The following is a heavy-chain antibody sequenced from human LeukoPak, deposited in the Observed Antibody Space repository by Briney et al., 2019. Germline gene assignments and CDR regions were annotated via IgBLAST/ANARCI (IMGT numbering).Heavy chain of an antibody. CDR1: GFTFSSYW. CDR2: IRQDGSEK. J-gene: IGHJ4*02. V-gene: IGHV3-7*03. Sequence: PGGSLRLSCAASGFTFSSYWMSWVRQAPGKGLEWVANIRQDGSEKYYVDCVKGRFTISRDNAKNSLYLQMNSLRAEDTAVYYCARDVAGILTGWPQYGGIAYVYWGQGTLVTVSS. D-gene: IGHD3-9*01. CDR3: ARDVAGILTGWPQYGGIAYVY.